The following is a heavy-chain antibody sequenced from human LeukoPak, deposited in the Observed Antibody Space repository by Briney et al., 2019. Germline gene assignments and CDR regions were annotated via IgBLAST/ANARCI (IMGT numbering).Heavy chain of an antibody. J-gene: IGHJ4*02. D-gene: IGHD5-12*01. Sequence: GGSLRLSCSASGFTFSSYAMHWIRQAPGKGLEYVSAISSNGGSTYYADSVKGRFTISRDNSKNTLYLQMSSLRAEDTAVYYCVEDQGGYEYYFDYWGQGTLVTVSS. CDR3: VEDQGGYEYYFDY. CDR2: ISSNGGST. CDR1: GFTFSSYA. V-gene: IGHV3-64D*06.